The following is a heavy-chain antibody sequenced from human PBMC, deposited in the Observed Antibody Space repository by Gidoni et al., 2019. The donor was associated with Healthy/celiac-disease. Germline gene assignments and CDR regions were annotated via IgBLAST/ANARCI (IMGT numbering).Heavy chain of an antibody. CDR1: GGSISSSSYY. Sequence: QLQLQESGPGLVKPSETLSLTCTVSGGSISSSSYYWGCIRQPPGKGLECSWSIYYSGSTYYNPSLKSRVTISVDTSKNHFSLKLSSVTAADTAVYYCAIGYCSGGSCYSGYYYGMDVWGQGTTVTVSS. V-gene: IGHV4-39*02. CDR3: AIGYCSGGSCYSGYYYGMDV. J-gene: IGHJ6*02. CDR2: IYYSGST. D-gene: IGHD2-15*01.